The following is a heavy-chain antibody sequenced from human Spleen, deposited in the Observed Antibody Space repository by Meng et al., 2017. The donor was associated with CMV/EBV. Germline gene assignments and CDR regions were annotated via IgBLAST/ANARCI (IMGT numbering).Heavy chain of an antibody. J-gene: IGHJ4*02. CDR1: GGSISSSSYY. CDR2: IYYSGST. CDR3: ARVNGGSYLYYFDY. V-gene: IGHV4-39*06. D-gene: IGHD1-26*01. Sequence: RLQLQEPGPGLVKPSETLSLTCTVSGGSISSSSYYWGWIRQPPGKGLEWIGSIYYSGSTYYNPSLKSRVTISVDTSKNQFSLKLSSVTAADTAVYYCARVNGGSYLYYFDYWGQGTLVTVSS.